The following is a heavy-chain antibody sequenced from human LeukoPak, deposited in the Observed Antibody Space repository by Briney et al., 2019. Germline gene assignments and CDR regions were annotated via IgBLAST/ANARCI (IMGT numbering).Heavy chain of an antibody. Sequence: PSETLSLTCTVSVGSISSGDYYCSWIRQPPGKGLEWIGYIYYSGSTYYNPSLKSRVTISVDTSKNQFSLKLSSVTAADTAVYYCARGDIVVVPAAANYYYYGMDVWGKGTTVTVSS. CDR1: VGSISSGDYY. CDR2: IYYSGST. J-gene: IGHJ6*04. V-gene: IGHV4-30-4*01. CDR3: ARGDIVVVPAAANYYYYGMDV. D-gene: IGHD2-2*01.